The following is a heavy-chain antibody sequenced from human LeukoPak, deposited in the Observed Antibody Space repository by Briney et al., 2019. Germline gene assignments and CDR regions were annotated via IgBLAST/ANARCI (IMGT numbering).Heavy chain of an antibody. CDR3: ARVAKEDIVVVPAATYYFDY. CDR1: GYTFTGYY. CDR2: INPNSGGT. Sequence: GASVKVSCKASGYTFTGYYMHWVRQAPGQGLERMGWINPNSGGTNYAQKFQGRVTMTRDTSISTAYMELSRLRSDDTAVYYCARVAKEDIVVVPAATYYFDYWGQGTLVTVSS. J-gene: IGHJ4*02. D-gene: IGHD2-2*01. V-gene: IGHV1-2*02.